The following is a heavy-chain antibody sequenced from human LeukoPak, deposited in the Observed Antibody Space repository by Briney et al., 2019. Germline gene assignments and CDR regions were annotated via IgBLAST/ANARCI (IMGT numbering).Heavy chain of an antibody. Sequence: PGRSLRLSCAASGFTFSSYAMHWVRQAPGKGLEWVAVISYDGSNKYYADSVKGRFTISRDNSKNTLYLQMNSLRAEDTAVYYCAKDWGYGLDYWGQGTLVTVS. CDR2: ISYDGSNK. J-gene: IGHJ4*02. D-gene: IGHD3-16*01. V-gene: IGHV3-30*18. CDR1: GFTFSSYA. CDR3: AKDWGYGLDY.